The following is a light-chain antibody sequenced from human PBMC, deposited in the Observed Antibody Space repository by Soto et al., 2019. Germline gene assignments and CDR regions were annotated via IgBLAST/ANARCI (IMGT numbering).Light chain of an antibody. CDR2: LAS. J-gene: IGKJ2*01. CDR3: KQYYSIPYT. V-gene: IGKV4-1*01. CDR1: QSVLYNSNNKNY. Sequence: DIVLTQSPDSLAVSLGERATINCKCSQSVLYNSNNKNYSAWYQQKPGQPPKLPIYLASTRESGVPDRFSGSGSGTDFTLTISSLQAEDVAVYYGKQYYSIPYTFGQGTKLEIK.